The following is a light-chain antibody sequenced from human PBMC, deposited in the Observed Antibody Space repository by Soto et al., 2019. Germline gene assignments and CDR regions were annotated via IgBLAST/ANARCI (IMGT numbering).Light chain of an antibody. V-gene: IGKV1-39*01. CDR2: AAS. J-gene: IGKJ5*01. CDR3: QQTFSPPSIT. Sequence: DIQMTQSPSSLSASVGDRVTITCQASQDISNYLNWYQQEPGKAPKLLIYAASILQGGVPSRFSGSGSGSEFTLTISSLQPEDFATYYCQQTFSPPSITFGQGTRLGI. CDR1: QDISNY.